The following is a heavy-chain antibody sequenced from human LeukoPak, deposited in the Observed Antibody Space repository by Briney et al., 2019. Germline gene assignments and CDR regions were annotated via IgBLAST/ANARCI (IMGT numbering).Heavy chain of an antibody. CDR1: GGSFSGYY. Sequence: SETLSLTCAVYGGSFSGYYWSWIRQPPGKGLEWIGEINHSGSTNYNPSLKSRVTISVDTSKNQFSLKLSSVTAADTAVYYCARYDYYDRAFDIWGQGTMVTVSS. J-gene: IGHJ3*02. D-gene: IGHD3-22*01. CDR2: INHSGST. CDR3: ARYDYYDRAFDI. V-gene: IGHV4-34*01.